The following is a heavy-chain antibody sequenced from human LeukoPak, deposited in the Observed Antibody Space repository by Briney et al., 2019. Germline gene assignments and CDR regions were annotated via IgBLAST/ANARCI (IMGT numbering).Heavy chain of an antibody. CDR1: GGTFSSYA. D-gene: IGHD3-9*01. CDR2: IIPVFGTA. Sequence: SVKVSCKASGGTFSSYAISWVRQAPGQGLEWMGGIIPVFGTANYAQKFQGRVTITADESTSTAYMELSSLRSEDTAVYYCATSYYDILTGYRPLAYWGQGTLVTVSS. V-gene: IGHV1-69*13. CDR3: ATSYYDILTGYRPLAY. J-gene: IGHJ4*02.